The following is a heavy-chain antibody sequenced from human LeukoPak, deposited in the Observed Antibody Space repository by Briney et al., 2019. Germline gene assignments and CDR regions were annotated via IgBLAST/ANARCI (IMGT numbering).Heavy chain of an antibody. J-gene: IGHJ4*02. CDR2: ISYDGSNK. CDR1: GFTFSSYS. V-gene: IGHV3-30*03. D-gene: IGHD3-22*01. Sequence: PGGSLRLSCAASGFTFSSYSMNWVRQAPGKGLEWVAVISYDGSNKYYADSVKGRFTISRDNSKNTLYLQMNSLRAEDTAVYYCARERGDYYDSSGPPNYWGQGTLVTVSS. CDR3: ARERGDYYDSSGPPNY.